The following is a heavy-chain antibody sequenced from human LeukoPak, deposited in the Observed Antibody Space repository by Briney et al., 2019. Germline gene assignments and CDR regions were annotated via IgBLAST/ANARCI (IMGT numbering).Heavy chain of an antibody. Sequence: PGGSLRLSCAASGFTFSSNAMSWVRQVPGKGLEWISAISGSSSDTYYADSVKGRFTISRDNSKSTLYLQMNSLRAEDTALYYCAKDLGGEGGSGFPGYWGQGTLVTVSS. CDR3: AKDLGGEGGSGFPGY. D-gene: IGHD3-10*01. V-gene: IGHV3-23*01. CDR1: GFTFSSNA. CDR2: ISGSSSDT. J-gene: IGHJ4*02.